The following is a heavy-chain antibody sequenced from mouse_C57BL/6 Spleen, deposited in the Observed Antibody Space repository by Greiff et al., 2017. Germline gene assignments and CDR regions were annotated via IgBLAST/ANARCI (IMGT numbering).Heavy chain of an antibody. CDR1: GYTFTSYW. CDR3: ARDSSGPWLAY. CDR2: IYPGSGST. V-gene: IGHV1-55*01. D-gene: IGHD3-2*02. J-gene: IGHJ3*01. Sequence: QVQLKQSGAELVKPGASVKMSCKASGYTFTSYWITWVKQRPGQGLEWIGDIYPGSGSTNYNEKFKSKTTLTVDKSSSTAYMQLSSLTSEDSAVYYCARDSSGPWLAYWGQGTLVTASA.